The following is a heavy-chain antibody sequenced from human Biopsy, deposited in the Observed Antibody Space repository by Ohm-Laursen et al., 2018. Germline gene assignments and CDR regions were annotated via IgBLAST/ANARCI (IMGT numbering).Heavy chain of an antibody. CDR2: INQAGTT. D-gene: IGHD2-15*01. CDR3: GSEVHVRDY. Sequence: TLSLTCTVFGQTFSDYFWSWIRQPSGKGLEWIGQINQAGTTNYYPSLKSRVSISADASKYEFSLRVTSVTAADSAVYLCGSEVHVRDYWGLGTQVTVSS. V-gene: IGHV4-34*08. J-gene: IGHJ4*02. CDR1: GQTFSDYF.